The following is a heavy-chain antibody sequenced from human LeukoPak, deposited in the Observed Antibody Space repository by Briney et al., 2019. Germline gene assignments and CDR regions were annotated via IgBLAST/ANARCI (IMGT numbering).Heavy chain of an antibody. CDR1: GYTFTSYG. CDR2: ISAYNGNT. J-gene: IGHJ4*02. D-gene: IGHD2-8*01. CDR3: ARDAYCTNGVCYLRY. Sequence: ASVKVSCKASGYTFTSYGISWVRQAPGQGLEWMGWISAYNGNTNYAQKLQGRVTMTTDTSTSTAYMELRSLRSDDTAVYYCARDAYCTNGVCYLRYWGQGTLVTVSS. V-gene: IGHV1-18*01.